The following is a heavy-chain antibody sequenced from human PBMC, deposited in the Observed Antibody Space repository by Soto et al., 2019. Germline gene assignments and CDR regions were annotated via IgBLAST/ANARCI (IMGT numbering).Heavy chain of an antibody. V-gene: IGHV3-21*01. J-gene: IGHJ6*02. CDR2: ISSSSSYI. D-gene: IGHD3-22*01. Sequence: PGGSLRLSCAASGFTFSSYSMNWVRQAPGKGLEWVSSISSSSSYIYYADSVKGRFTISRDNAKNSLYLQMNSLRAEDTAVYYCAREFYDSSGYYPSPSYYYYGMDVWGQGTTVTVSS. CDR3: AREFYDSSGYYPSPSYYYYGMDV. CDR1: GFTFSSYS.